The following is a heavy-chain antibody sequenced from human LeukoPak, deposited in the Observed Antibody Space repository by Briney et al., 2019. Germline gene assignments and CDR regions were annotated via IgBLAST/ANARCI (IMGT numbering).Heavy chain of an antibody. V-gene: IGHV1-69*13. D-gene: IGHD2-2*01. J-gene: IGHJ4*02. Sequence: SVKVSCKASGGTFSSYAISWVRQAPGQGLEWMGGIIPIFGTANYAQKFQGRVTVTADESTSTAYKELSSLRSEDTAVYYCARELEYCSSTSCQTWGQGTLVTVSS. CDR1: GGTFSSYA. CDR3: ARELEYCSSTSCQT. CDR2: IIPIFGTA.